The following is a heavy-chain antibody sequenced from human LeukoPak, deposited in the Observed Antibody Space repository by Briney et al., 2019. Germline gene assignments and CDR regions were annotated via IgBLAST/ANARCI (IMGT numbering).Heavy chain of an antibody. CDR1: GLTFSSYA. J-gene: IGHJ4*02. CDR3: ARGLGLPAALYYFDY. D-gene: IGHD2-2*01. Sequence: PGGSLRLSCAASGLTFSSYAMSWVRQAPGKGLEWVSGITGSGGSTYYADSVRGRFTISRDNSKNTLYLQMNSLRTDDTAVYYCARGLGLPAALYYFDYWGQGTLVTVSS. CDR2: ITGSGGST. V-gene: IGHV3-23*01.